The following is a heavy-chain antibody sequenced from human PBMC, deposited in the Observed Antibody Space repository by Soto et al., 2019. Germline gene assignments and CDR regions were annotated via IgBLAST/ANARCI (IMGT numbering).Heavy chain of an antibody. CDR1: GFTFSAYW. CDR3: TRGPRVSSTGTGAH. Sequence: PGGTLRLSCEVSGFTFSAYWMHWVRQVPGKGLIWASRISDGGSTTTYADSVKGRFTISRDNAKNTLYLQMNSLRADDTGLYYCTRGPRVSSTGTGAHWGQGTLVTVSS. V-gene: IGHV3-74*01. J-gene: IGHJ4*02. D-gene: IGHD1-1*01. CDR2: ISDGGSTT.